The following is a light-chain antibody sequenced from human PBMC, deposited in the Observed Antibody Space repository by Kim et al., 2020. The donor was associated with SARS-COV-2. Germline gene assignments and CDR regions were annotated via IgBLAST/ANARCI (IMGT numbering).Light chain of an antibody. CDR1: SLRSYD. Sequence: LGKTVRITCQGDSLRSYDASWYQQKPGQAPVLVIYGKNNRPSGIPDRFSGSSSGNTASLTITGAQAEDEADYYCNSRDSSGNHLYVFGTGTKVTVL. V-gene: IGLV3-19*01. CDR2: GKN. CDR3: NSRDSSGNHLYV. J-gene: IGLJ1*01.